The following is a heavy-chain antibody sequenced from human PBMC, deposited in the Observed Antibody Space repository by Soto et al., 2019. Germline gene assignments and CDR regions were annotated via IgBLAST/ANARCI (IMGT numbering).Heavy chain of an antibody. CDR1: GFTFSSYS. J-gene: IGHJ4*02. CDR2: ISSSSSYI. CDR3: ARGTRSSSPRDY. Sequence: GGSLRLSCAASGFTFSSYSMNWVRQAPGKGLEWVSSISSSSSYIYYADSVKGRFTISRDNAKNSLYLQMNSLRAEDTAVYYCARGTRSSSPRDYWGQGTLVTVSS. D-gene: IGHD6-6*01. V-gene: IGHV3-21*01.